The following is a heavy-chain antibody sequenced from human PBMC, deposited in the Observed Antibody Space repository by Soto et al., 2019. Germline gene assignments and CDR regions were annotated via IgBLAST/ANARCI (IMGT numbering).Heavy chain of an antibody. V-gene: IGHV3-23*01. CDR1: KFTFSSYA. J-gene: IGHJ2*01. D-gene: IGHD2-21*01. Sequence: EVQLLESGGGLVQPGGSLRLSCAASKFTFSSYAMSWVRQAPGKGLEWVSGISGSDDNTYYADSVKGRFAISRDISRNRLFLQMNSLRAEDTAVYYCAKDVISGRCCGYFDLWGRGTLVTVSS. CDR2: ISGSDDNT. CDR3: AKDVISGRCCGYFDL.